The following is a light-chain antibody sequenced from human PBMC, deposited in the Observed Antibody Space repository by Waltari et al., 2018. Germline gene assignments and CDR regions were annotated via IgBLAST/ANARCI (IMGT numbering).Light chain of an antibody. CDR3: ALYMGSGIWV. J-gene: IGLJ3*02. CDR1: SCTLSSTSY. V-gene: IGLV8-61*01. Sequence: QPVVTHAPSLSVSPGGKVPLPWALSSCTLSSTSYTTRYQQPPRQAPRTLVYKANARSSEVPDRFSVSILGNTAALPITGAQADDESDYYCALYMGSGIWVFGGGTRLTVL. CDR2: KAN.